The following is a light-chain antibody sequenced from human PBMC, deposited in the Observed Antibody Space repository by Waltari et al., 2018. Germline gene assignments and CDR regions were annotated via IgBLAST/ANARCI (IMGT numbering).Light chain of an antibody. CDR2: KAT. CDR1: ALPKQY. CDR3: QSADSSGTHVV. Sequence: SYELTQPPSVSVSPGQTARITCSGDALPKQYAYWYQQKPGQAPVLLIYKATERPSGIPERFSGSSSGTTVTLTISGVQAEDEADYYCQSADSSGTHVVFGGGTKLTVL. V-gene: IGLV3-25*03. J-gene: IGLJ2*01.